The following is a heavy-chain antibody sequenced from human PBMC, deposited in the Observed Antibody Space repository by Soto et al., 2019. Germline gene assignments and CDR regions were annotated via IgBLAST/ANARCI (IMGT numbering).Heavy chain of an antibody. CDR2: IKSKTDGGTT. Sequence: EVQLVQSGGALVKPGGSLRLSCAVSGFSFSDAWMSWVRQVPGKGLQWLGQIKSKTDGGTTDYAAAVKGRFSVSRDESKNILYLQMNSLTTEDTAVYYRTTDRVSWPRYRSRSFYFDYWGQGALVTVPS. D-gene: IGHD6-13*01. J-gene: IGHJ4*02. CDR1: GFSFSDAW. V-gene: IGHV3-15*02. CDR3: TTDRVSWPRYRSRSFYFDY.